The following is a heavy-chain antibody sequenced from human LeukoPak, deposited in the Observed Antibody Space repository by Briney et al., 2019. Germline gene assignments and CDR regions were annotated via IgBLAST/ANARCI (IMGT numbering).Heavy chain of an antibody. CDR1: GFTFSSYS. J-gene: IGHJ4*02. D-gene: IGHD2-15*01. CDR3: ARGKVAATRVFDY. Sequence: GGSLRLSCAASGFTFSSYSMNWVRQAPGKALEWVSSISSSSSYIYYADSVKGRFTISRDNAKNSLYLQMNSLRAEDTAVYYCARGKVAATRVFDYWGQGTLVTVSS. V-gene: IGHV3-21*01. CDR2: ISSSSSYI.